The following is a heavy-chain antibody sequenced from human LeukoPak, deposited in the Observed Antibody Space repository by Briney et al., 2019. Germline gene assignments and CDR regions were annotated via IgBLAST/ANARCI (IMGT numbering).Heavy chain of an antibody. Sequence: LPGGSLRLSCAASGFTFSTYGMHWVRQAPGKGLEWVAFIRYDGRNKYYADSVKGRFTISRDNSKNTLCLQMNSLRAEDTAVYYCAKEIWPTVTTPGHTHFDYWGQGTLVTVSS. CDR1: GFTFSTYG. CDR2: IRYDGRNK. CDR3: AKEIWPTVTTPGHTHFDY. V-gene: IGHV3-30*02. J-gene: IGHJ4*02. D-gene: IGHD4-17*01.